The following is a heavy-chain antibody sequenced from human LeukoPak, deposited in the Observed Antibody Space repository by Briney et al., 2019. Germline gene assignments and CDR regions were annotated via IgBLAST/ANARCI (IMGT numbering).Heavy chain of an antibody. Sequence: SETLSLTCAVYGGSFSGYYWSWIRQPPGKGLEWIGEINHSGSTNYNPSPKSRVTISVDTSKNQFSLKLSSVTAADTAVYYCASRGIVVVPYYYYMDVWGKGTTVTISS. V-gene: IGHV4-34*01. D-gene: IGHD2-2*01. CDR3: ASRGIVVVPYYYYMDV. J-gene: IGHJ6*03. CDR2: INHSGST. CDR1: GGSFSGYY.